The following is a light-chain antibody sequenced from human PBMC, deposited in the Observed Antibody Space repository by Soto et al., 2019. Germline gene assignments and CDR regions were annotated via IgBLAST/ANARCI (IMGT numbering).Light chain of an antibody. J-gene: IGKJ3*01. CDR2: GAS. CDR1: QSVSNNF. Sequence: EIVLTQSPGTLSLSPGQRATLACRASQSVSNNFLAWYQQKAGQAPRLLIYGASSRATGIPDRFSGSVSGTDFTLTISRLEPEDFSVYYCQLFGSSPRFTFGPGTKVDI. V-gene: IGKV3-20*01. CDR3: QLFGSSPRFT.